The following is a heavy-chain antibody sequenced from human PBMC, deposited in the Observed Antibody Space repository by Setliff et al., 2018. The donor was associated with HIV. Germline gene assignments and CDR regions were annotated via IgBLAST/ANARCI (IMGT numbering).Heavy chain of an antibody. V-gene: IGHV1-58*01. CDR2: IVVGSGNT. D-gene: IGHD3-22*01. J-gene: IGHJ4*02. Sequence: SVKVSCKASGFTFTSSAVQWVRQARGQRLEWTGWIVVGSGNTNYAQKFQERVTITRDMSTSTAYMELSSLRSEDTAVYYCAVGYYYDSSGYWPNYWGQGTLVTVSS. CDR1: GFTFTSSA. CDR3: AVGYYYDSSGYWPNY.